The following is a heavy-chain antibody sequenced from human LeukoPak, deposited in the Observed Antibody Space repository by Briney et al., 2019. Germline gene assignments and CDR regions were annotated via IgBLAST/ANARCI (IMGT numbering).Heavy chain of an antibody. D-gene: IGHD2-2*02. J-gene: IGHJ1*01. V-gene: IGHV1-69*05. CDR2: IIPIFGTA. CDR1: GGTFSSYA. CDR3: ARDSGCSSTSCYTTAEYFQH. Sequence: SVKVSCKASGGTFSSYAISWVRQAPGQGLEWMGGIIPIFGTANYAQKFQGRVTITTDESTSTAYMELSSLRSEDTAVYYCARDSGCSSTSCYTTAEYFQHWGQGTLVTVSS.